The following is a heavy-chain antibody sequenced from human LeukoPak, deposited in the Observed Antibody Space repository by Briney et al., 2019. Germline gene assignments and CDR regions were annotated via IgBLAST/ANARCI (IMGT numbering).Heavy chain of an antibody. CDR2: IIPIFGTA. V-gene: IGHV1-69*13. J-gene: IGHJ6*02. Sequence: SVKVSCKASGGTFSSYAISWVRQAPGQGLEWMGGIIPIFGTANYAQKFQGRVTITADESTSTAYMELSSLRSEDTAVYYCARDKFANGGYSGYATGYYYGMDVWGQGTTVTVSS. CDR3: ARDKFANGGYSGYATGYYYGMDV. CDR1: GGTFSSYA. D-gene: IGHD5-12*01.